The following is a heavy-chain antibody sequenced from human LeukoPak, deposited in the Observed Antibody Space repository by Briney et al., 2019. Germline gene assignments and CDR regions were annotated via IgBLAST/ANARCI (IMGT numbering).Heavy chain of an antibody. Sequence: PGGSLRLSCVASGFIFRNYAMSWVRQAPGEGLEWVSGISDNGGGTYYADSVKGRFTISRGNSKNMLYLQMNSLRAEDTAVYYCAKESGALGAPLYDYWGRGILVTASS. CDR1: GFIFRNYA. J-gene: IGHJ4*02. CDR2: ISDNGGGT. D-gene: IGHD4/OR15-4a*01. V-gene: IGHV3-23*01. CDR3: AKESGALGAPLYDY.